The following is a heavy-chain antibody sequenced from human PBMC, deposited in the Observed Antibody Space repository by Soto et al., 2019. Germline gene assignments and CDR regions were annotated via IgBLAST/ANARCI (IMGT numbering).Heavy chain of an antibody. CDR3: ARDRGYYYDSSGYQAFDI. Sequence: SVKVSCKASGGTFSSYAISWGRQAPGQGLEWMGGIIPIFGTANYAQKFQGRVTITADESTSTAYMELSSLRSEDTAVYYCARDRGYYYDSSGYQAFDIWGQGTMVTVSS. CDR1: GGTFSSYA. V-gene: IGHV1-69*13. D-gene: IGHD3-22*01. J-gene: IGHJ3*02. CDR2: IIPIFGTA.